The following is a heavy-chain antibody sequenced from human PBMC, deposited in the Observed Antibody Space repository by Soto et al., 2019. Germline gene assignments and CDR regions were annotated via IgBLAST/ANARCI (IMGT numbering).Heavy chain of an antibody. V-gene: IGHV4-34*01. D-gene: IGHD4-17*01. J-gene: IGHJ2*01. CDR1: GGSFSGYY. CDR2: INHSGST. CDR3: AAHLKTTVTAYWYFDL. Sequence: QVHLQQWGAGLLKPSETLSLTCAVYGGSFSGYYWSWIRQPPGKGLDWIGEINHSGSTNFNPSLKSRVRISVDTSKMQFSLKLSSVTAADTAVYYCAAHLKTTVTAYWYFDLWVRGTLVTVSS.